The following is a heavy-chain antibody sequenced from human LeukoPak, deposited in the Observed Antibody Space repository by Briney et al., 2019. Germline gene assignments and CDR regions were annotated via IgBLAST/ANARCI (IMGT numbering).Heavy chain of an antibody. V-gene: IGHV1-69*05. D-gene: IGHD3-22*01. CDR3: ARGFSSGYYYYFDY. Sequence: VASVKVSCKASGGTFSSYAISWVRQAPGQGLEWMGGIIPIFGTANYTQKFQGRVTITTDESTSTAYMELSGLRSDDTAVYFCARGFSSGYYYYFDYWGQGTLVIVSS. J-gene: IGHJ4*02. CDR1: GGTFSSYA. CDR2: IIPIFGTA.